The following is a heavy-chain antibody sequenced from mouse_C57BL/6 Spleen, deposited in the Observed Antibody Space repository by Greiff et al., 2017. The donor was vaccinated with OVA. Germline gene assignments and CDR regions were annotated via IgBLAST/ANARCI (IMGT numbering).Heavy chain of an antibody. CDR2: ISYDGSN. D-gene: IGHD2-4*01. J-gene: IGHJ2*01. V-gene: IGHV3-6*01. Sequence: EVKLLESGPGLVKPSQSLSLTCSVTGYSITSGYYWNWIRQFPGNKLEWMGYISYDGSNNYNPSLKNRISITRDTSKNQFFLKLNSVTTEDTATYYCAREEDDYGGSFDYWGQGTTLTVSS. CDR1: GYSITSGYY. CDR3: AREEDDYGGSFDY.